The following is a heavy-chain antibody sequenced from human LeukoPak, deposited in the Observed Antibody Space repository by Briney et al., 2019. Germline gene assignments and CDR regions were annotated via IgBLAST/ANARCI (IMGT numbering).Heavy chain of an antibody. J-gene: IGHJ4*02. V-gene: IGHV3-30*03. CDR3: ARDLYSSHFDY. Sequence: GRSLRLSCAASGFTFSSYGMHWVRQAPGKGLEWVAVISYDGSNKYYADSVKGRFTISRDNSKNTLYLQMNSLRAEDTAVYYCARDLYSSHFDYWGQGTLVTVSS. D-gene: IGHD6-19*01. CDR2: ISYDGSNK. CDR1: GFTFSSYG.